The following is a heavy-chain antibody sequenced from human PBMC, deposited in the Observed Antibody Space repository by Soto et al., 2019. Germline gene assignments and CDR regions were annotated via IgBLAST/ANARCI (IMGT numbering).Heavy chain of an antibody. CDR3: ARRVAAGTRVGMDV. D-gene: IGHD6-13*01. CDR1: GFTFSNYW. J-gene: IGHJ6*02. Sequence: EVQLVESGGGLVQPGGSLRLSCAASGFTFSNYWMHWVRQAPGKGLVWVSCISIDGRSTKYADSVKGRFTISRDNARNTLYLQMNSLRAEDTAVYYCARRVAAGTRVGMDVWGQGTTVTVSS. CDR2: ISIDGRST. V-gene: IGHV3-74*03.